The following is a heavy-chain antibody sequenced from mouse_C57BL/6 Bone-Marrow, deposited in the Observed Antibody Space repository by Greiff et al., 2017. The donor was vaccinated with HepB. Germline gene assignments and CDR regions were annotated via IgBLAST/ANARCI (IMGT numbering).Heavy chain of an antibody. Sequence: QVTLKESGPELVKPGASVKISCKASGYAFSSSWMNWVKQRPGKGLEWIGRIYPGDGDTNYNGKFKGKATLTADKSSSTAYMQLSSLTSEDSAVYFCARGNLPRMDYWGQGTSVTVSS. CDR2: IYPGDGDT. CDR1: GYAFSSSW. J-gene: IGHJ4*01. CDR3: ARGNLPRMDY. D-gene: IGHD2-1*01. V-gene: IGHV1-82*01.